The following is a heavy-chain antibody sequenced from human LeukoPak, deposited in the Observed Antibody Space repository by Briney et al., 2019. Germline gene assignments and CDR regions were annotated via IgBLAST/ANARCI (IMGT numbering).Heavy chain of an antibody. CDR1: GGSIGSYY. CDR2: IYTSGST. V-gene: IGHV4-4*07. J-gene: IGHJ5*02. CDR3: ARGGIGTPRYYDFWSGYSPANWFDP. D-gene: IGHD3-3*01. Sequence: SETLSLTCTVSGGSIGSYYWSWIRQPAGKGLEWIGRIYTSGSTNYNPSLKSRVTMSVDTSKNQFSLKLSSVTAADTAVYYCARGGIGTPRYYDFWSGYSPANWFDPWGQGTLVTVSS.